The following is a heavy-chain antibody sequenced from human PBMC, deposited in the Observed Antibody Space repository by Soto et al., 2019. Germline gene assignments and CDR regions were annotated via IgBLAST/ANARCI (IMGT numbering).Heavy chain of an antibody. CDR3: TRAGFTGLIGYCSGGSCYSVAFDI. CDR2: IRSKAYGGTT. V-gene: IGHV3-49*03. J-gene: IGHJ3*02. CDR1: GFTFGDYA. D-gene: IGHD2-15*01. Sequence: GGSLRLSCTASGFTFGDYAMSWFRQAPGKGLEWVGFIRSKAYGGTTEYAASVKGRFTISRDDSKSIAYLQMNSLKTEDTAVYYCTRAGFTGLIGYCSGGSCYSVAFDIWGQGTMVTVSS.